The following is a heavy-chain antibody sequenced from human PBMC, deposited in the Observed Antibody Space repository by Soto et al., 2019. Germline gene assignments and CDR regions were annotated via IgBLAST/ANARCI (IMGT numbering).Heavy chain of an antibody. CDR3: ASQLSLNCDANPAE. J-gene: IGHJ1*01. CDR2: IYYSGST. V-gene: IGHV4-61*01. CDR1: GGSVSSGSYY. Sequence: SETLSLTCTVSGGSVSSGSYYWSWIRQPPGKGLEWIGYIYYSGSTNYNPSLKSRVTISVDTSKNQFSLKLSSVTAADTAVYYCASQLSLNCDANPAE. D-gene: IGHD2-2*01.